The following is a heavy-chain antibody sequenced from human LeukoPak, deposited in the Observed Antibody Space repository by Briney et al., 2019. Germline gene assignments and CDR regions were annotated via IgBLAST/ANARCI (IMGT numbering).Heavy chain of an antibody. D-gene: IGHD3-22*01. CDR3: ATAYDSSGYYHRGHAFDI. Sequence: GASVKVSCKASGYTFTSYGISWVRQAPGQGLEWMGWISAYNGNTNYAQKLQGRVTMTTDTSTSTAYMELRSLRSEDTAVYYCATAYDSSGYYHRGHAFDIWGQGTMVTVSS. CDR2: ISAYNGNT. V-gene: IGHV1-18*01. CDR1: GYTFTSYG. J-gene: IGHJ3*02.